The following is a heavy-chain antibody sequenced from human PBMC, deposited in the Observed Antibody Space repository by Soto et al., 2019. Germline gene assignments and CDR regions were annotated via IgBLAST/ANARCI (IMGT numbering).Heavy chain of an antibody. CDR3: ARGLAADGA. CDR2: INAGSGNT. J-gene: IGHJ5*02. V-gene: IGHV1-3*01. CDR1: GYTFTHYV. Sequence: QVQLVQSGAEVKKPGASVKVSCTASGYTFTHYVIHWVRHAPGQRLEWMGFINAGSGNTKYSQTFQGRLTFTKDTSASTAYMDLSSLRSEDTAIYYCARGLAADGAWGQGTLVTVSS. D-gene: IGHD6-13*01.